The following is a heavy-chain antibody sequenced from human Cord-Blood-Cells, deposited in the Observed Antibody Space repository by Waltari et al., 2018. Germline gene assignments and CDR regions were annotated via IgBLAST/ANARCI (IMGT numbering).Heavy chain of an antibody. D-gene: IGHD1-26*01. CDR3: ARLDSGSYDENWFDP. CDR1: GGSISSSSYY. J-gene: IGHJ5*02. CDR2: IYYSGST. Sequence: QLQLQESGPGLVKPSETLSLTCTVSGGSISSSSYYWGWLRQPPEKGLGWIGSIYYSGSTYYNPSLKSRVTISVDTSKNQFSLKLSSVTAADTAVYYCARLDSGSYDENWFDPWGQGTLVTVSS. V-gene: IGHV4-39*01.